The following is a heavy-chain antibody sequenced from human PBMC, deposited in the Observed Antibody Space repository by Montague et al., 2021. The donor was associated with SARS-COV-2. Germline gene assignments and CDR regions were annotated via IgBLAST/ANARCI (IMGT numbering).Heavy chain of an antibody. D-gene: IGHD3-9*01. CDR3: ARGPPGYYDVLTGWRRPHYFDY. Sequence: SETLSLTCAVYGGSFSGYSWNWIRQTAGKGLEWIGEINHSGRTNNTPSLKTRVSISVDTSKNQVSLKLSSVIAADTAVYYCARGPPGYYDVLTGWRRPHYFDYWGQGALVTVSS. J-gene: IGHJ4*02. V-gene: IGHV4-34*01. CDR1: GGSFSGYS. CDR2: INHSGRT.